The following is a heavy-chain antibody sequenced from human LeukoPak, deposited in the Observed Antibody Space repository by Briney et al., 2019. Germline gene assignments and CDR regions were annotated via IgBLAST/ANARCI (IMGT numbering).Heavy chain of an antibody. CDR1: GGSISSGGYY. Sequence: SETLSLTCTVSGGSISSGGYYWSWIRQPPGKGLEWIGYIYHSGSTYYNPSLKSRVTISVDRSKNQFSLKLSSVTAADTAVYYCARDLHDSSGYWGRGTLVTVSS. CDR2: IYHSGST. CDR3: ARDLHDSSGY. V-gene: IGHV4-30-2*01. J-gene: IGHJ4*02. D-gene: IGHD3-22*01.